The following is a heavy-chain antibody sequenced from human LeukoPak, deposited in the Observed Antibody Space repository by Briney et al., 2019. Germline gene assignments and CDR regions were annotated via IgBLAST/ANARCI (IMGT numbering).Heavy chain of an antibody. Sequence: SETLSLTCTVSGGSVSSGSYYWSWIRQPPGRDLEWIGSIYSSGNTYYNPSLESRVTISVDTSKNQLSLKLTSATAADTSVYYCARHSGLRSPFDPWGQGTLVTVSS. J-gene: IGHJ5*02. D-gene: IGHD3-3*01. V-gene: IGHV4-39*01. CDR2: IYSSGNT. CDR1: GGSVSSGSYY. CDR3: ARHSGLRSPFDP.